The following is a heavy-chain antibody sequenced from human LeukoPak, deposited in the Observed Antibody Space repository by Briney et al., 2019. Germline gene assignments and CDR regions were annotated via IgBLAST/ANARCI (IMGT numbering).Heavy chain of an antibody. CDR2: ITSTSSYI. V-gene: IGHV3-21*01. CDR3: ASGDGYNFPFDY. J-gene: IGHJ4*02. CDR1: GFTFSAYS. D-gene: IGHD5-24*01. Sequence: KPGGSLRLSCAASGFTFSAYSMNWVRQAPGKGLEWVSSITSTSSYIYQADSVKGRFTISRDNAKNSLYLQMNSLRAEDTAVYYCASGDGYNFPFDYWGQGTLVTVSS.